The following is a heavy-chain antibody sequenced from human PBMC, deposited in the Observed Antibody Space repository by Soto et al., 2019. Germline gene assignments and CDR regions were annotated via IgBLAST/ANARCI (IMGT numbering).Heavy chain of an antibody. CDR1: GFTFSSYW. CDR2: IHFDGSST. D-gene: IGHD3-22*01. V-gene: IGHV3-74*03. J-gene: IGHJ6*02. CDR3: VRDYYERRPSYYVGYGMDV. Sequence: PGGSLRLSCVASGFTFSSYWMHWVRQVPGKGLVWVSRIHFDGSSTMYTDSVQGRFTISRDNAKNTLYLQMISLRAEDTGVYYCVRDYYERRPSYYVGYGMDVWGQGTTVTVSS.